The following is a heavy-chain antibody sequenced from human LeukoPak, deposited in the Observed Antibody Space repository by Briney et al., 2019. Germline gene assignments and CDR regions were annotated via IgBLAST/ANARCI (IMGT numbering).Heavy chain of an antibody. CDR3: ARSPYSSRKPDAFDI. CDR1: GFTLSRYG. J-gene: IGHJ3*02. V-gene: IGHV3-30*19. CDR2: ISYDGSNK. Sequence: GGSLRLSCAESGFTLSRYGMHWVRQALGKGLEWVAVISYDGSNKYYADSVKGRFTISRDNSKNTLYLQMNSLRAEDTAVYYCARSPYSSRKPDAFDIWGQGTMVTVSS. D-gene: IGHD6-13*01.